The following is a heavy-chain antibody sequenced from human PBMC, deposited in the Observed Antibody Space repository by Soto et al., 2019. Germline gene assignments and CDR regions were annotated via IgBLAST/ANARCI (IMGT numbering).Heavy chain of an antibody. CDR1: GFTFSSYA. D-gene: IGHD3-3*01. CDR2: ISGSGGST. CDR3: AKDRYYDFWSGYYTRWFDP. V-gene: IGHV3-23*01. Sequence: EVQLLESGGGLVQPGGSLRLSCAASGFTFSSYAMSWVRQAPGKGLEWVSAISGSGGSTYYADSVKGRFTISRDNSKNTLYLQMNSLRAEDTAVYYCAKDRYYDFWSGYYTRWFDPWGQGTLVTVSS. J-gene: IGHJ5*02.